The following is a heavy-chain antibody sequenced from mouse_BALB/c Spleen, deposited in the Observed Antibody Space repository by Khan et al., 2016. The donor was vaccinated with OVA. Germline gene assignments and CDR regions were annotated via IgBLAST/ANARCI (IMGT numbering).Heavy chain of an antibody. CDR3: ARNYDYDDGFAY. CDR2: IWSGGST. D-gene: IGHD2-4*01. CDR1: GFSLTNYG. Sequence: QMQLEESGPGLVQPSQSLSITCTVSGFSLTNYGVHWIRQSPGKGLEWLGVIWSGGSTDYDATFISRLSISKDNSKSQVFFKMNSLQANDTAIYYCARNYDYDDGFAYWGQGTLVTVS. V-gene: IGHV2-2*02. J-gene: IGHJ3*01.